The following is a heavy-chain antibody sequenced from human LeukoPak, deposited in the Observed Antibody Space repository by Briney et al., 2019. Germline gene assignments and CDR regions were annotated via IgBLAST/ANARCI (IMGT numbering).Heavy chain of an antibody. Sequence: GGSLRLSCAASGFTFSSCAMHWVRQAPGKGLEWVAVISYDGSNKYYADSVKGRFTISRDNSKNTLYLQMNSLRAEDTAVYYCARDGAAAGFEYYFDYWGQGTLVTVSS. CDR3: ARDGAAAGFEYYFDY. D-gene: IGHD6-13*01. V-gene: IGHV3-30-3*01. CDR2: ISYDGSNK. J-gene: IGHJ4*02. CDR1: GFTFSSCA.